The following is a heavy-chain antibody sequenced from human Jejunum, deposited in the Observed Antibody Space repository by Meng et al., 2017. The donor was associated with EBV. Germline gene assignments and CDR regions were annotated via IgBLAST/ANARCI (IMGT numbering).Heavy chain of an antibody. V-gene: IGHV3-30*18. J-gene: IGHJ4*02. CDR2: ISSSGFNK. CDR3: AKDRVATIFDS. CDR1: GCSFSSYG. D-gene: IGHD5-12*01. Sequence: VQLVASGGGVVQPGRSLILAFAASGCSFSSYGMHWVRQAPGKGLEWVAFISSSGFNKDYSDSVKGRFTISRDTSKNTLYLQMNSLRAEDTAVYFCAKDRVATIFDSWGQGTLVTVSS.